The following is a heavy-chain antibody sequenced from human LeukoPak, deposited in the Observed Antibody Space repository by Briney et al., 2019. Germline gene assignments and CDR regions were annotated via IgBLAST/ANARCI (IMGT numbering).Heavy chain of an antibody. CDR3: AREGFPGYCSGGSCYPLHWFDP. CDR2: ISAYNGNT. Sequence: ASVKVSCKASGYTFTSYGISWVRQAPGQGLEWMGCISAYNGNTNYAQKLQGRVTMTTDTSTSTAYMELRSLRSDDTAVYYCAREGFPGYCSGGSCYPLHWFDPWGQGTLVTVSS. V-gene: IGHV1-18*01. CDR1: GYTFTSYG. D-gene: IGHD2-15*01. J-gene: IGHJ5*02.